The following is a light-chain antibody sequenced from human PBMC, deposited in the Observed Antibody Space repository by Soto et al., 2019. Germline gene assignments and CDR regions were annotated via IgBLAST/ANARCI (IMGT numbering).Light chain of an antibody. CDR2: GAS. J-gene: IGKJ1*01. V-gene: IGKV3-20*01. CDR3: QQYGSSGT. Sequence: IVLTQSPGTMSMSPGERATLSCWASQSVSNNYLAWYKQKPGQAPRLLIYGASNRATGIPDRFSGSGSGTDFTLTIRRLEPEDFAVDYCQQYGSSGTFGQGTKVDIK. CDR1: QSVSNNY.